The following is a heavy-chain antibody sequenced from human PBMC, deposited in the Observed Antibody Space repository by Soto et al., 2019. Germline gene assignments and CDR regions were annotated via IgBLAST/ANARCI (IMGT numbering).Heavy chain of an antibody. V-gene: IGHV2-5*02. CDR1: GVSRTTSGEG. D-gene: IGHD1-26*01. Sequence: ARQTLTQTGNISGVSRTTSGEGVGWIRQSPGKALEWLAHIYWDDDKYYSPSLKSRLGITKDTSKNQVVLTMTNMDPVDTGIYFCAHIEIRSYWTVWAYWVQGTLVTGFS. CDR2: IYWDDDK. J-gene: IGHJ4*02. CDR3: AHIEIRSYWTVWAY.